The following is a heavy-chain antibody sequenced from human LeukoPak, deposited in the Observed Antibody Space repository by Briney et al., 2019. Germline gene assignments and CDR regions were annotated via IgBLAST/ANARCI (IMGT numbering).Heavy chain of an antibody. D-gene: IGHD2-15*01. Sequence: GASVKVSCRTSGYTFTSYYIHGVRQAPGQGLEWMGIINPSGGSTSYALKFQDRVIMTRDTSTSTVHMELSSLRSEDTAVYYCARAGGTDYHFLWYWGQGTLVTVSS. J-gene: IGHJ4*02. CDR1: GYTFTSYY. V-gene: IGHV1-46*01. CDR3: ARAGGTDYHFLWY. CDR2: INPSGGST.